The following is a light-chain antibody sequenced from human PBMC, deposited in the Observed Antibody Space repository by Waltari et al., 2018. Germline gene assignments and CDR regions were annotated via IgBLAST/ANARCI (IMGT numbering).Light chain of an antibody. Sequence: DIVMTQSPATLSVSPGERATLSCRASQSVGTNLVWYQQKPGQAPRLLIFHASIRATGIAARFSGSGSGTEFTLTISSLQSEDFAVYYCQQYTDWQYTFGQGTKLEIK. CDR2: HAS. CDR1: QSVGTN. V-gene: IGKV3-15*01. CDR3: QQYTDWQYT. J-gene: IGKJ2*01.